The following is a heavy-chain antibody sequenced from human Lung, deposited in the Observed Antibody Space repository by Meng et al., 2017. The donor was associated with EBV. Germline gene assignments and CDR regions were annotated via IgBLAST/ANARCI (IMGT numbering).Heavy chain of an antibody. CDR1: GYTFTDYY. J-gene: IGHJ4*02. CDR3: AGGHFDY. Sequence: VKLVQPGAEGKPPGASVKVSCETSGYTFTDYYIPWVRPAPGQGLEWMGRIIPNTGDTDYAQNFQGRVTMTRDTSISSAYMELNSLRPDDTAIYYCAGGHFDYWGQGTLVTVSS. D-gene: IGHD2-15*01. V-gene: IGHV1-2*06. CDR2: IIPNTGDT.